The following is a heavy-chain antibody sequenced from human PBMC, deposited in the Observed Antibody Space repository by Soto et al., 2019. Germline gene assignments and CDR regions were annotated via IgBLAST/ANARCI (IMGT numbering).Heavy chain of an antibody. Sequence: SVKVSCKASGGTFSSYAISWVRQAPGQGLEWMGGIIPIFGTANYAQKFQGRVTITADESTSTAYMELSSLRSEDTAVYYCARGGTKIFRAPGWFGPWGQGTLVTVSS. J-gene: IGHJ5*02. D-gene: IGHD3-9*01. CDR3: ARGGTKIFRAPGWFGP. CDR2: IIPIFGTA. CDR1: GGTFSSYA. V-gene: IGHV1-69*13.